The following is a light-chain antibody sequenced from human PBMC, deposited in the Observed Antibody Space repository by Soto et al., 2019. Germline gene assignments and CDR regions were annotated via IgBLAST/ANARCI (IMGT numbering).Light chain of an antibody. J-gene: IGKJ1*01. Sequence: QLTQSPSSLSASVGDRVTITCRASQGISSYLAWYQQKPGKAPKLLIYAASTLQSGVPSRFSGSGSGTDFTLTISSLQPEDFATYYCQQLNSYPHTFGQGTKVEI. CDR1: QGISSY. V-gene: IGKV1-9*01. CDR2: AAS. CDR3: QQLNSYPHT.